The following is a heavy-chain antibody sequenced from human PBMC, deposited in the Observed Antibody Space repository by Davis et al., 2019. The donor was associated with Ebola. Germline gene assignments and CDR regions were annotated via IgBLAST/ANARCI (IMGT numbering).Heavy chain of an antibody. CDR3: ARGVSVESYGYYSSIYHYYGMDV. J-gene: IGHJ6*02. CDR1: GLTVSSKY. V-gene: IGHV3-66*01. Sequence: GESLKISCAASGLTVSSKYMSWVRQAPGKGLEWVSVIYTGGSTEYTDSVKGRFTISRDNSKNTAYLQMDSLRAEDTAVYYCARGVSVESYGYYSSIYHYYGMDVWGQGTTVTVSS. CDR2: IYTGGST. D-gene: IGHD3-22*01.